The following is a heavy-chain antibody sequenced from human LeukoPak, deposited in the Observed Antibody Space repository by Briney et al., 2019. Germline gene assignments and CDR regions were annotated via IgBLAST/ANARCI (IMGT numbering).Heavy chain of an antibody. CDR2: IYTSGST. D-gene: IGHD3-3*01. J-gene: IGHJ6*02. CDR1: GGSISSYY. V-gene: IGHV4-4*07. CDR3: ARCRGITIFGVVINYYYYGMDV. Sequence: SETLSLTCTVSGGSISSYYWSWIRQPAGKGLEWIGRIYTSGSTNYNPSLKSRVTMSVDTSKNQFSLKLSSVTAADTAVYYCARCRGITIFGVVINYYYYGMDVWDQGTTVTVSS.